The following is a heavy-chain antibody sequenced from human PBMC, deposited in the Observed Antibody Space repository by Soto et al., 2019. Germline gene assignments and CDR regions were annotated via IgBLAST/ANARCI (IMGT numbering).Heavy chain of an antibody. CDR2: ISAYNGNT. CDR3: ARDAPHKLATIRFFDY. Sequence: QVQLVQSGAEVKKPGASVKVSCKASGYTFTSYGISWVRQAPGQGLEWMGWISAYNGNTNYAQKLQGRVTMTTDTSTSTAYMELRSLRSDVTAVYYIARDAPHKLATIRFFDYWGQGTLVTVSS. J-gene: IGHJ4*02. CDR1: GYTFTSYG. V-gene: IGHV1-18*01. D-gene: IGHD5-12*01.